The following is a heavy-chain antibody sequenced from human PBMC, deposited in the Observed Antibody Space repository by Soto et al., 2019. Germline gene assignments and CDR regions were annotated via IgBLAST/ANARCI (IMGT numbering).Heavy chain of an antibody. J-gene: IGHJ4*02. D-gene: IGHD3-3*01. V-gene: IGHV4-59*12. CDR2: VYYSGST. CDR1: GGSISSYY. CDR3: ARVSYDFWSGYYLDY. Sequence: SETLSLTCTVSGGSISSYYWSWIRQPPGKGLEWIGYVYYSGSTYYNPSLKSRVTISVDTSKNQFSLKLSSVTAADTAVYYCARVSYDFWSGYYLDYWGQGTLVTVSS.